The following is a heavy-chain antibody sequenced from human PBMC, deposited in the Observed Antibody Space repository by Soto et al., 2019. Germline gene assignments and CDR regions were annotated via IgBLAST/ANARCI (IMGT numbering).Heavy chain of an antibody. D-gene: IGHD3-3*01. V-gene: IGHV4-59*01. J-gene: IGHJ4*02. Sequence: KPSETLSLTCTVSGGSISSYYWSWIRQPPGKGLEWIGYIYYSGSTNYNPSLKSRVTISVDTSKNQFSLKLSSVTAADTAVYYCVRHHLYDFWSGFSGGHNFDYWGQGTLVTVSS. CDR1: GGSISSYY. CDR2: IYYSGST. CDR3: VRHHLYDFWSGFSGGHNFDY.